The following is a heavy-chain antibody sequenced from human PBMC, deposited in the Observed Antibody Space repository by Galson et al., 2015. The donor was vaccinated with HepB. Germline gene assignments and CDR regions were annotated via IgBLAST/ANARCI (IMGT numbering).Heavy chain of an antibody. CDR2: INAYNGKT. Sequence: QSGAEVKKPGASVKVSCKASGYTFTAYGITWVRQAPGQGLEWMGWINAYNGKTNYVQKLQGRVTMTTDTSTSTAYMELRSLRSDDTAVYYCARGVAVSESYFFDYWGQGTLVTVSS. CDR1: GYTFTAYG. CDR3: ARGVAVSESYFFDY. D-gene: IGHD6-19*01. V-gene: IGHV1-18*01. J-gene: IGHJ4*02.